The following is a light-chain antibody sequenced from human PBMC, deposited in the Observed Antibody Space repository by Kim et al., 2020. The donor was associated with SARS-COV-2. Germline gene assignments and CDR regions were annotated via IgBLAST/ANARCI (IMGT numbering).Light chain of an antibody. J-gene: IGLJ3*02. Sequence: SVSPRQTASITCSGDKLETKYISWYQQKPGQSPVMVMYQYTKRPSGIPERFSGSRSGNTATLTISETQPRDEADYYCQAWDNSAAVFGGGTQLTVL. CDR1: KLETKY. CDR2: QYT. V-gene: IGLV3-1*01. CDR3: QAWDNSAAV.